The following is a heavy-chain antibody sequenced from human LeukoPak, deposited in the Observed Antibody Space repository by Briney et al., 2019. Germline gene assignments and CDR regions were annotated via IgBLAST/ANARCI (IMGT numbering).Heavy chain of an antibody. J-gene: IGHJ6*02. D-gene: IGHD3-10*01. CDR1: GGSISIYY. CDR3: GRDRDFYGMDV. CDR2: IHTSGRS. Sequence: TETLSLTCTVSGGSISIYYWTWFRQPAGKGLEWIGRIHTSGRSNYNPSLKSRVTMSVDTSKNQFSLKLRSVTAADSAMYYCGRDRDFYGMDVWGQGTTVTVSS. V-gene: IGHV4-4*07.